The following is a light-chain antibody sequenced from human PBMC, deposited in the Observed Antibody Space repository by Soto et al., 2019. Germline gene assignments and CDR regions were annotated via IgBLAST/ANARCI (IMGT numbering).Light chain of an antibody. J-gene: IGKJ2*01. CDR3: QQYGGSPLYT. CDR2: GAS. Sequence: EVVLTQSPGTLSLSPGERATLSCRASQNVLNNYLSWYQQKPGQAPRLLIYGASVRATGTPDRFSGSGSGTDFTLIISSLVPEDFAMYYCQQYGGSPLYTFGRGTKLELK. V-gene: IGKV3-20*01. CDR1: QNVLNNY.